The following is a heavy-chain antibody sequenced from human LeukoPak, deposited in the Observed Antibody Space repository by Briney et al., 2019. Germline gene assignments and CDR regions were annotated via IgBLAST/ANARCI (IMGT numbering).Heavy chain of an antibody. D-gene: IGHD3-22*01. J-gene: IGHJ4*02. Sequence: SETLSLTCAVYVGSFSGYYWSWIRQPPGKGLEWSGEINHSGSTNNNPSLKSRVTISVDKSKNQFSLKLSSVTAADAAVYYCASSDEIVVVPRFDYWGRGTLVTVSS. CDR1: VGSFSGYY. CDR3: ASSDEIVVVPRFDY. CDR2: INHSGST. V-gene: IGHV4-34*01.